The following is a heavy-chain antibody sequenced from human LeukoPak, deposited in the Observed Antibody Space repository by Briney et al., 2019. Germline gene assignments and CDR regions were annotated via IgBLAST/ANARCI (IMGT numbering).Heavy chain of an antibody. V-gene: IGHV3-49*04. CDR3: TASDHLYCSSSSCHFDY. D-gene: IGHD2-15*01. CDR2: IQSKTYGEGT. J-gene: IGHJ4*02. CDR1: GLSFGDYG. Sequence: GGSLRLSCTVSGLSFGDYGMSWVRQAPGKGLEWVSFIQSKTYGEGTMYAASVRGRFTISRDDSRSTAYLQMNSLKTEDTAVYYCTASDHLYCSSSSCHFDYWGQGTLATVAS.